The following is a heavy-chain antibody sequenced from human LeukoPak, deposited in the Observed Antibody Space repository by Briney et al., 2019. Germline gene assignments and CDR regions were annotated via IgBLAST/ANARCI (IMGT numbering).Heavy chain of an antibody. CDR2: INHSGST. V-gene: IGHV4-34*01. Sequence: SETLSLTCAVYGGSFSGYYWSWIRQPPGKGLEWIGEINHSGSTNYNPSLKGRVTISVDTSKNQFSLKLSSVTAADTAVYYCARDLYDSSGGNYWGQGTLVTVSS. CDR1: GGSFSGYY. CDR3: ARDLYDSSGGNY. D-gene: IGHD3-22*01. J-gene: IGHJ4*02.